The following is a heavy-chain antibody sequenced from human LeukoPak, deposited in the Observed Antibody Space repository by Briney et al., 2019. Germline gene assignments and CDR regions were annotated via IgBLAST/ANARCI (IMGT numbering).Heavy chain of an antibody. V-gene: IGHV3-7*01. CDR1: GFTFSSYW. J-gene: IGHJ4*02. CDR3: ARPTPYSSSWYWSAPSVPQGFDY. CDR2: IKQDGSEK. Sequence: GGSLRLSCAASGFTFSSYWMSWVRQAPGKGLEWVANIKQDGSEKYYVDSVKGRFTISRDNAKNSLYLQMNSLRAEDTAVYYCARPTPYSSSWYWSAPSVPQGFDYWGQGTLVTVSS. D-gene: IGHD6-13*01.